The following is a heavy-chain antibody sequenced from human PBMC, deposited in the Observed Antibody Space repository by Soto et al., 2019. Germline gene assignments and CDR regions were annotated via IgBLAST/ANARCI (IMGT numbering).Heavy chain of an antibody. CDR1: GYTFTSYA. J-gene: IGHJ6*03. Sequence: QVQLVQSGAEVKKPGASVKVSCKASGYTFTSYAMHWVRQAPGQRLEWMGWINAGNGHTKYSQNFQVRVTITRDTSASKAYMELSSLRSEDTAVYYCARALGYRYCYMDVWGKGTTVTVSS. D-gene: IGHD4-4*01. CDR3: ARALGYRYCYMDV. V-gene: IGHV1-3*01. CDR2: INAGNGHT.